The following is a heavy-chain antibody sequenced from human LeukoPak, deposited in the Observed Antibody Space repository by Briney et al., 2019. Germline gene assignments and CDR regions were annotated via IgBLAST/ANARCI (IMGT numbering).Heavy chain of an antibody. D-gene: IGHD6-19*01. CDR3: ATPVRAVAGTSHATDY. V-gene: IGHV1-24*01. Sequence: ASVKVSCKVSGYTLTELSMHWVRQAPGKGLEWMGGFDPEDGETIYAQKFQGRATMTEDTSTDTAYMELSSLRSEDTAVYYCATPVRAVAGTSHATDYWGQGTLVTVSS. CDR2: FDPEDGET. CDR1: GYTLTELS. J-gene: IGHJ4*02.